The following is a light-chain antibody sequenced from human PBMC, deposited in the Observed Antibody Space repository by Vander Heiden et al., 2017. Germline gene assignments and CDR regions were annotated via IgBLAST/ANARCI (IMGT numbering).Light chain of an antibody. V-gene: IGKV4-1*01. CDR1: QSVLYSSNNKNY. Sequence: DIVMTQSPDSLAVSLGERATINCKSSQSVLYSSNNKNYLAWYQQKPGQPPKLLLYWASTRESGVPDRFSGSGSGTDFTLTISSLQAEDVAVYYCQQDYSTPQTFGQGTKVEIK. CDR2: WAS. CDR3: QQDYSTPQT. J-gene: IGKJ1*01.